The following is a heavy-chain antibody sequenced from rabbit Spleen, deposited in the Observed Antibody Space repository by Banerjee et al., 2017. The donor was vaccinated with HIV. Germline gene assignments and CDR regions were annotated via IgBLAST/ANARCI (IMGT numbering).Heavy chain of an antibody. CDR3: ARDSGSSFSSYGMDL. CDR2: IYTGSGTT. J-gene: IGHJ6*01. V-gene: IGHV1S45*01. D-gene: IGHD8-1*01. Sequence: QEQLEESGGGLVKPEGSLTLTCTASGVSFSSSCYMCWVRQAPGKGLEWIGCIYTGSGTTYYASWVNGRFTISKTSSTTVTLQMTSLTAADTATYFCARDSGSSFSSYGMDLWGQGTLVTVS. CDR1: GVSFSSSCY.